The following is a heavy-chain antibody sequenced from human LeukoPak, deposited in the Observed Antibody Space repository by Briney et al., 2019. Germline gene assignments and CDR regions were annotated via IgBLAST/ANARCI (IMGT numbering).Heavy chain of an antibody. V-gene: IGHV4-59*01. CDR2: IYYGGTT. Sequence: SETLSLTCTVSGDSISGYYWTWIRQPPGKGLEYIGYIYYGGTTNYNPSLKSRVTISLDMSKNHFSLTLSSVTAADTAVYYCARDRYYYMDVWGKGTTVTVS. CDR3: ARDRYYYMDV. CDR1: GDSISGYY. J-gene: IGHJ6*03.